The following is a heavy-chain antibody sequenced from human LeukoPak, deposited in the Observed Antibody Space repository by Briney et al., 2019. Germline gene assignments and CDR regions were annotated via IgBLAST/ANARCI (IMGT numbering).Heavy chain of an antibody. V-gene: IGHV1-18*01. D-gene: IGHD3-22*01. J-gene: IGHJ4*02. CDR1: GYSFTNYG. Sequence: GASVKVSCKASGYSFTNYGISWVRQAPGQGLVWMGRISAYNGKPNYAQKLQGRVTMTTDTSTSTAYMELRSLRSDDTAVYYCARDCDRSGYYCYWGQGTLVTVSS. CDR3: ARDCDRSGYYCY. CDR2: ISAYNGKP.